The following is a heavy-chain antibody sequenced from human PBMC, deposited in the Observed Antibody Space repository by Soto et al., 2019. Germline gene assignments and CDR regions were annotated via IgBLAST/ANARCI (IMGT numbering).Heavy chain of an antibody. CDR3: AKDLYSNYGDAFDI. D-gene: IGHD4-4*01. CDR1: GFTFDDYA. J-gene: IGHJ3*02. CDR2: ISWNSDNI. V-gene: IGHV3-9*01. Sequence: GGSLRLSCAASGFTFDDYAMHWVRQAPGKGLEWVSGISWNSDNIGYADSVKGRFTISRDNVKNSLYLQMNSLRAEDTALYYCAKDLYSNYGDAFDIWGQGTMVTVSS.